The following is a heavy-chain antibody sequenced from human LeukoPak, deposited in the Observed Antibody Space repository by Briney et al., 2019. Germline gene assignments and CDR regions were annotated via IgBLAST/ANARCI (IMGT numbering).Heavy chain of an antibody. CDR1: GYTFTSYG. D-gene: IGHD3-3*01. CDR2: ISAYNGNT. Sequence: GASVKVSCTASGYTFTSYGISWVRQAPGQGLEWMGWISAYNGNTNYAQKLQGRVTMTTDTSTSTAYMELRSLRSDDTAVYYCARDPPGFTYDFWSGYSQARFDPWGQGTLVTVSS. CDR3: ARDPPGFTYDFWSGYSQARFDP. J-gene: IGHJ5*02. V-gene: IGHV1-18*01.